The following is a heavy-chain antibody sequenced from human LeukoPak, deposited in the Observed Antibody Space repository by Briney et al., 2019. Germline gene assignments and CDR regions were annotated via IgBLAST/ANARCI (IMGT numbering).Heavy chain of an antibody. Sequence: SVKVSCKASGFTFTTSAVQWVRQARGQRLEWVEWIVVGSGNTNYAQKFQERVTITRDMSTNTAYMELSSLRSDDTAVYYCAADLPYSNYGPLDYWGQGTLVTVSS. CDR3: AADLPYSNYGPLDY. D-gene: IGHD4-11*01. CDR1: GFTFTTSA. J-gene: IGHJ4*02. V-gene: IGHV1-58*01. CDR2: IVVGSGNT.